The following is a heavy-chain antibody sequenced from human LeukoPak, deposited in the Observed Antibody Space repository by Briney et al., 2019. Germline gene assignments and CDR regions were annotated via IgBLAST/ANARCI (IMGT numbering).Heavy chain of an antibody. Sequence: SSGTLSLTCAVSGGSISSSNWWSWVRQPPGKGLEWIGEIYHSGSTNYNPSLKSRVTISVDKSKNQFSLKLSSVTAADTAVYYCARGSRLAAAGNYYYYMDVWGKGTTVTVSS. D-gene: IGHD6-13*01. CDR3: ARGSRLAAAGNYYYYMDV. J-gene: IGHJ6*03. CDR2: IYHSGST. CDR1: GGSISSSNW. V-gene: IGHV4-4*02.